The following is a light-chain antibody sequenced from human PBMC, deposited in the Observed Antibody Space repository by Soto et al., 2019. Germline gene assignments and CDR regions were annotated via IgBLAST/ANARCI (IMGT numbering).Light chain of an antibody. CDR3: QTWGTDVVF. J-gene: IGLJ2*01. V-gene: IGLV4-69*01. CDR2: LNNDGSF. CDR1: SGHSNRA. Sequence: QPVLTQSPSASASLGASVKLTCTLSSGHSNRAVAWHQQQPEKGPRYLMKLNNDGSFSKGDGIPDRFSGSSSGAERFLTISSLQSEDEADYYCQTWGTDVVFFGGGTKLTVL.